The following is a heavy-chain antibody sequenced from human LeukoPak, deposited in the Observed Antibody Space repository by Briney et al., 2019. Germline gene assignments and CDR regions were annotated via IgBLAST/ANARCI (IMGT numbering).Heavy chain of an antibody. D-gene: IGHD3-22*01. CDR3: AREYYYDSSGYYQNWFDP. J-gene: IGHJ5*02. V-gene: IGHV4-39*02. CDR2: IYYSGST. Sequence: PSETLSHTCTVSGGSISSSSYYWGWIRQPPGKGLEWIGSIYYSGSTYYNPSLKSRVTISVDTSKNQFSLKLSSVTAADTAVYYCAREYYYDSSGYYQNWFDPWGQGTLVTVSS. CDR1: GGSISSSSYY.